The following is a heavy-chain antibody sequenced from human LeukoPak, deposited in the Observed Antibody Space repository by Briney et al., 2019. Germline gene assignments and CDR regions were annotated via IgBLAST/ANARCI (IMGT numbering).Heavy chain of an antibody. J-gene: IGHJ4*02. V-gene: IGHV3-53*01. D-gene: IGHD3/OR15-3a*01. Sequence: GGSLRLSCAASGFIISSTYMNWVRQAPGKGLECISVINSGGTTYYADSVKGRFTISRDNSKNTLYLQMNSLIAEDTAVYYCAKMDSDYYIDFWGQGTLVTVSS. CDR1: GFIISSTY. CDR3: AKMDSDYYIDF. CDR2: INSGGTT.